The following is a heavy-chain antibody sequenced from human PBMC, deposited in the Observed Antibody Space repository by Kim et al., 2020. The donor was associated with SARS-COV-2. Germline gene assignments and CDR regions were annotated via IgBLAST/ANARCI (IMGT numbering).Heavy chain of an antibody. CDR2: IYYSGST. D-gene: IGHD3-16*01. CDR1: GGAIRSSTYY. J-gene: IGHJ3*02. V-gene: IGHV4-39*01. CDR3: SRHTGGSMNAFDI. Sequence: SETLSLTCTVSGGAIRSSTYYWGWIRQPPGKGLEWIGTIYYSGSTYYNPSLRSRVTLSVDTSKNQFSLKLSSVTAADTAVYYCSRHTGGSMNAFDIWGQGTMVPVSS.